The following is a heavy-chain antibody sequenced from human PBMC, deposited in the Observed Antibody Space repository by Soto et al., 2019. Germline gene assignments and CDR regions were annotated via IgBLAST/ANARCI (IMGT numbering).Heavy chain of an antibody. D-gene: IGHD2-2*01. Sequence: QLQLVQSGAEVKKPGASVKVSCKASGYTFTSYGISWVRQAPGQGLEWMGWISAYNGNTNYAQKLQGRVTMTTDTSTSTAYMELRSLRSDDTAVYYCARVIVVVPAAIGQEFDPWGQGTLVTVSS. CDR2: ISAYNGNT. V-gene: IGHV1-18*01. CDR1: GYTFTSYG. CDR3: ARVIVVVPAAIGQEFDP. J-gene: IGHJ5*02.